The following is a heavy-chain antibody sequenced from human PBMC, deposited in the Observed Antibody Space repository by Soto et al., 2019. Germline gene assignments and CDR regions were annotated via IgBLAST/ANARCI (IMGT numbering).Heavy chain of an antibody. V-gene: IGHV3-33*01. Sequence: GGSLRLSCAASGFTFSSYGMHWVRQAPGKGLEWVAVIWYDGSNKYYADSVKGRFTISRDNSKNTLYLQMNSLRAEDTAVYYCARELLWFGEFLTMPRKDYYYGMDVWGQGTTVTVS. CDR1: GFTFSSYG. J-gene: IGHJ6*02. CDR3: ARELLWFGEFLTMPRKDYYYGMDV. D-gene: IGHD3-10*01. CDR2: IWYDGSNK.